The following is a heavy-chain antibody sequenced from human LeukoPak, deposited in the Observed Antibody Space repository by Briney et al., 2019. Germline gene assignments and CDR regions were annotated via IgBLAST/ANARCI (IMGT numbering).Heavy chain of an antibody. CDR3: AREGLTTVTAYCYYGMDV. J-gene: IGHJ6*02. Sequence: SETLSLTCAVSGGSISSGGYSWSWIRQPPGKGLEWIGYIYHSGSTYYNPSLKSRVTISVDRSKNQFSLELSSVTAADTAVYYCAREGLTTVTAYCYYGMDVWGRGTTVTVSS. CDR1: GGSISSGGYS. D-gene: IGHD4-11*01. CDR2: IYHSGST. V-gene: IGHV4-30-2*01.